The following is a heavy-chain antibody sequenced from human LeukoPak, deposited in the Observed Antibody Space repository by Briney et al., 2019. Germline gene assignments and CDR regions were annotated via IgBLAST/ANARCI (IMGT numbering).Heavy chain of an antibody. CDR3: AKDKYSSSWTFFDY. V-gene: IGHV3-20*04. Sequence: GGSLRLSCTASGFIFRDYVMSWVRQAPGKGPEWVAAIWRTGDWTHYVDSVKGRFTISRDNAKNSLYLQMNSLRAEDTALYYCAKDKYSSSWTFFDYWGQGTLVTVSS. CDR1: GFIFRDYV. D-gene: IGHD6-13*01. CDR2: IWRTGDWT. J-gene: IGHJ4*02.